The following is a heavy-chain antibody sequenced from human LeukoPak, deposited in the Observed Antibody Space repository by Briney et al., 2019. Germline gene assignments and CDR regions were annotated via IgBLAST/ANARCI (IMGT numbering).Heavy chain of an antibody. CDR2: FDPEDGET. J-gene: IGHJ4*02. V-gene: IGHV1-24*01. Sequence: ASVKVSCKVSGYTLTELSMHWVRQAPGKGLEWMGGFDPEDGETIYAQKFQGRVTMTEDTSTDTAYMELSSLRSEDTAVYYCATSPLLHYYDSSGQFDYWGQGTLSPSPQ. CDR3: ATSPLLHYYDSSGQFDY. D-gene: IGHD3-22*01. CDR1: GYTLTELS.